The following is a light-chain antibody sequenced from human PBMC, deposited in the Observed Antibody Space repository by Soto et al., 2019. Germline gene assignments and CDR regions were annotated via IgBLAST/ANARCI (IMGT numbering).Light chain of an antibody. V-gene: IGKV3-15*01. CDR3: QQYNKRPPPN. CDR1: QGVTTD. CDR2: GAS. Sequence: EIVMTQSPATLSVSPGERATLSCRASQGVTTDLAWYQQKPGQAPRLLIYGASTRATGIPARFSGSGSGTEFPLHLRNPPAEDFAGYFFQQYNKRPPPNFGGGNKVEIK. J-gene: IGKJ4*01.